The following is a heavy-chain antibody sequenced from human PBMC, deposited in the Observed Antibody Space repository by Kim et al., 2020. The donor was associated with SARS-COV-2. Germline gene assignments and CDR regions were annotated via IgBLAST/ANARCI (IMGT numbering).Heavy chain of an antibody. J-gene: IGHJ1*01. CDR2: IYYSGST. D-gene: IGHD2-15*01. CDR3: ARAARVAATPPGYFQH. V-gene: IGHV4-31*03. Sequence: SETLSLTCTVSGGSISSGGYYWSWIRQHPGKGLEWIGYIYYSGSTYYNPSLKSRVTISVDTSKNQFSLKLSSVTAADTAVYYCARAARVAATPPGYFQHWGQGTLVTVSS. CDR1: GGSISSGGYY.